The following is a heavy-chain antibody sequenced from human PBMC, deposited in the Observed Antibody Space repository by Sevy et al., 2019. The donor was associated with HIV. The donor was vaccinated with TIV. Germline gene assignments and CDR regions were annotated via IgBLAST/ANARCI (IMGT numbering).Heavy chain of an antibody. D-gene: IGHD3-9*01. Sequence: GGSLRLSCAASGFTFSNAWMSWVRQAPGKGLEWVGRIKSKIAGATRDLAAPVKGRVTISRADSRNTLYLQMNSLKIEDTGVYYCATGLGKSDFDFWGQGTLVTVSS. CDR1: GFTFSNAW. CDR3: ATGLGKSDFDF. V-gene: IGHV3-15*01. CDR2: IKSKIAGATR. J-gene: IGHJ4*02.